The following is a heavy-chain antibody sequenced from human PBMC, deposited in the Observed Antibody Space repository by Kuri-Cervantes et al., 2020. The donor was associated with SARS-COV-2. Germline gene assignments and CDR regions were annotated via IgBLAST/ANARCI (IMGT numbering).Heavy chain of an antibody. CDR2: INPNSGGT. CDR3: ARPHGYGIYYFDY. D-gene: IGHD5-12*01. Sequence: ASVKVSCKASGYTFTGYYMHWVRQAPGQGLEWMGWINPNSGGTNYAQKFQGRVTMTRDTSTSTVYMELSSLRSEDTAVYYCARPHGYGIYYFDYWGQGTLVTVSS. V-gene: IGHV1-2*02. CDR1: GYTFTGYY. J-gene: IGHJ4*02.